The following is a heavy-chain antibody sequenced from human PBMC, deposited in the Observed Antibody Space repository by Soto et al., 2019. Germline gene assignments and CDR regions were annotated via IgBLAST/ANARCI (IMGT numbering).Heavy chain of an antibody. V-gene: IGHV3-30-3*01. CDR2: ISFDGSTK. Sequence: QVQLVESGGGVVQPGRSLRLSCAASRFPFSNYALHWVRQAPGKGLEWVAVISFDGSTKYYADSVKGRFTISRDNSKNTLYLQMDSLRPEDTAVYYCAREFVWRFDYWGQGTLVTVSS. D-gene: IGHD1-1*01. J-gene: IGHJ4*02. CDR3: AREFVWRFDY. CDR1: RFPFSNYA.